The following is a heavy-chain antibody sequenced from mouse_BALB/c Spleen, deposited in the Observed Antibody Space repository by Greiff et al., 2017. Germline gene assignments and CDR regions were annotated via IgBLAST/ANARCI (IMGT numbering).Heavy chain of an antibody. V-gene: IGHV1-31*01. D-gene: IGHD1-1*01. Sequence: VQLKESGPELVKPGASVKISCKASGYSFTGYYMHWVKQSHVKSLEWIGRINPYNGATSYNQNFKDKASLTVDKSSSTAYMELHSLTSEDSAVYYCARDGNDFDYWGQGTTLTVSS. CDR2: INPYNGAT. CDR1: GYSFTGYY. J-gene: IGHJ2*01. CDR3: ARDGNDFDY.